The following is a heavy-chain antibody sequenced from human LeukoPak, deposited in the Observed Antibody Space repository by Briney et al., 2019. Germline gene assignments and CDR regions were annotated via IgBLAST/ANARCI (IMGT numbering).Heavy chain of an antibody. Sequence: GGSLRLSCAASGFTFGGHWMSWVRQAPGKGLEWVANINQGGSDKYYVDSVKGRFTISRDNANNLLYLQMNSLRGEDTAVYYCTRDRSRAEDDWGQGTLVTVSS. CDR1: GFTFGGHW. J-gene: IGHJ4*02. CDR3: TRDRSRAEDD. V-gene: IGHV3-7*01. CDR2: INQGGSDK. D-gene: IGHD1-14*01.